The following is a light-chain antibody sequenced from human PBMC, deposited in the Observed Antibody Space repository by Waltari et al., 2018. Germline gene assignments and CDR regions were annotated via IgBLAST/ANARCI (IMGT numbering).Light chain of an antibody. CDR3: SSYTSISTLV. CDR2: DVS. CDR1: TSDVGGYNY. J-gene: IGLJ1*01. Sequence: PASVSGSPGQSITISCTGTTSDVGGYNYVSWYQQHPGKAPKVMLYDVSNRPSGVSNRFSGSKSGNTASLTISGLQAEDEADYYCSSYTSISTLVFGTGT. V-gene: IGLV2-14*03.